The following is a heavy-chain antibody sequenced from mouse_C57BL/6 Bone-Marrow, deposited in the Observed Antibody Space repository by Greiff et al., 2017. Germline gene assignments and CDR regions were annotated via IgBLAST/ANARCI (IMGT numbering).Heavy chain of an antibody. D-gene: IGHD2-2*01. V-gene: IGHV1-55*01. CDR1: GYTFTSYW. J-gene: IGHJ1*03. CDR3: ARRGGYYGYFDD. Sequence: VQLQQPGAELVKPGASVKMSCKASGYTFTSYWITWVKQRPGQGLEWIGDIYPGSGSTNYNQKFKSKATLTVDTSSSTAYMQLSSLTSEASAVYYCARRGGYYGYFDDWGTGTTVTVSS. CDR2: IYPGSGST.